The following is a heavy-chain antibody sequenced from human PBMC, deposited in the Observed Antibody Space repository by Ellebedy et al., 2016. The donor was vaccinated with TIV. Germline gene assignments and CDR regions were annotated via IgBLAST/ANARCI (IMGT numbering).Heavy chain of an antibody. J-gene: IGHJ4*02. CDR3: ARGETIAPYCSGGSCYQAHTQGWEDY. Sequence: AASVTVSCKASGYTFTGYYMHWVRQPPGQGLEWMGWINPNSGGTHYAQKFQGRVTMTRDTSISTAYMELRRLRSDDTAVYYCARGETIAPYCSGGSCYQAHTQGWEDYWGQGTLVTVSS. V-gene: IGHV1-2*02. CDR1: GYTFTGYY. CDR2: INPNSGGT. D-gene: IGHD2-15*01.